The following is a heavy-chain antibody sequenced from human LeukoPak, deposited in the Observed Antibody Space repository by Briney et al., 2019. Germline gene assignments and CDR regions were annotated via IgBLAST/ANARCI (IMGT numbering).Heavy chain of an antibody. D-gene: IGHD2-21*01. J-gene: IGHJ4*02. V-gene: IGHV3-21*01. CDR1: GFTFSSYS. CDR2: ISSSSTYI. Sequence: GGSLRLSCAASGFTFSSYSMNWVRQAPGKGLEWVSSISSSSTYIYYADSVKGRFTVSRDIAKNSLYLQMNSLGAEDTAVYYCARGDGDFDYWGQGTLVTVSS. CDR3: ARGDGDFDY.